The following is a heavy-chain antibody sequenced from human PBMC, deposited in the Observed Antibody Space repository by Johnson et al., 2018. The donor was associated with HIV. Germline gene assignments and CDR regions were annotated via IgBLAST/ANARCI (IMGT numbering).Heavy chain of an antibody. Sequence: QVQLVESGGGVVQPGRSLRLSCAASGFTFSSYAMHWVRQAPGKGLEWVAVISYDGSNKYYADSVKGRFTISRDNSKNTLYLQMNSLRAEDTAVYYCATGVGAKTLTDAFDIWGQGTMVTVSS. CDR1: GFTFSSYA. J-gene: IGHJ3*02. D-gene: IGHD1-26*01. CDR2: ISYDGSNK. CDR3: ATGVGAKTLTDAFDI. V-gene: IGHV3-30-3*01.